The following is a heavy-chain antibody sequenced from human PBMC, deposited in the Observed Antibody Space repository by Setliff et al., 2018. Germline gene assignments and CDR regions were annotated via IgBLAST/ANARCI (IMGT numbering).Heavy chain of an antibody. CDR1: GFTFSSYC. J-gene: IGHJ3*02. V-gene: IGHV3-33*06. D-gene: IGHD1-26*01. Sequence: GGSLRLSCAASGFTFSSYCIHWVRQAPGKGLEWVAVIWYDGSSKYYADSVKGRFTISRDNSKNTLYLQMNSLRAEDTAVYYCAKIINRWVLWDAFDIWGQGTMVTVSS. CDR3: AKIINRWVLWDAFDI. CDR2: IWYDGSSK.